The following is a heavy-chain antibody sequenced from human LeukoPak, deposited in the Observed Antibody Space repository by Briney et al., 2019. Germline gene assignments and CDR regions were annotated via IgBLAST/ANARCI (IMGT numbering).Heavy chain of an antibody. J-gene: IGHJ4*02. CDR1: GYTFTGYY. D-gene: IGHD4-17*01. Sequence: ASVKVSCKASGYTFTGYYMHWVRQAPGQGLEWMGRINPNSGGTNYAQKFQGRVTMTRDTSISTAYMELSRLRSDDTAVYYCVARDYGDYPYYFDYWGQGTLVTVSS. CDR3: VARDYGDYPYYFDY. CDR2: INPNSGGT. V-gene: IGHV1-2*06.